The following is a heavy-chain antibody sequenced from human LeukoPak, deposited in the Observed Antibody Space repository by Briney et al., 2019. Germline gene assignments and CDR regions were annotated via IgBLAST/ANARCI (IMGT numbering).Heavy chain of an antibody. Sequence: KPGGSLRLSCAASGFTFSSYSMNCVRQAPGKGLEWVSSISSSSSYIYYADSVKGRFTISRDNAKNSLYLQMNSLRAEDTAVYYCAREGITMVRGVIITEVYYYYYMDVWGKGTTVTISS. CDR1: GFTFSSYS. D-gene: IGHD3-10*01. CDR3: AREGITMVRGVIITEVYYYYYMDV. J-gene: IGHJ6*03. V-gene: IGHV3-21*01. CDR2: ISSSSSYI.